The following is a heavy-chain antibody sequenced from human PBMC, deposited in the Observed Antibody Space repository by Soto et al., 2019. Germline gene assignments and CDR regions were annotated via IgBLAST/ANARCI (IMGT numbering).Heavy chain of an antibody. Sequence: GSLRLSCAASGYTFSDTAIHWVRKAPWKGLEWVGRVASSPEGYRTTYGASVKGRFTISRDDSQNTAHLQMNSLKTEYTAIYYCNKFSGSSSAPAALGPGTLVTVSS. J-gene: IGHJ5*02. CDR3: NKFSGSSSAPAA. CDR2: VASSPEGYRT. CDR1: GYTFSDTA. D-gene: IGHD1-26*01. V-gene: IGHV3-73*01.